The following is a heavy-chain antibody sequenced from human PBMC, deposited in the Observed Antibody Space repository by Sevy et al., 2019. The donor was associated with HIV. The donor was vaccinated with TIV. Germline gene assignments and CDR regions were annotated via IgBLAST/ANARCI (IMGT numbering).Heavy chain of an antibody. CDR1: GYSFTSYW. J-gene: IGHJ6*03. V-gene: IGHV5-10-1*01. CDR3: ARQPKNLYYYYYYMDV. Sequence: GESLKISCKGSGYSFTSYWISWVRQMPGKGLEWMGRIDPSDSYTNYSPSFQGHVTISADKSIGTAYLQWSSLKASDTAMYYCARQPKNLYYYYYYMDVWGKGTTVTVSS. CDR2: IDPSDSYT.